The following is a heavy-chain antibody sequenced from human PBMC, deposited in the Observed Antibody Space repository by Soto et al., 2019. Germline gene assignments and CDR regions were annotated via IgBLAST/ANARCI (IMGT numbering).Heavy chain of an antibody. CDR3: TTGYRGSDFDY. CDR1: GFTFNNAW. Sequence: EVQLVESGGGLVKPGGSLRLSCAASGFTFNNAWMSWVRQAPGKGLEWIGLIKSKTDGGTTNYAAPVKGRFTISRDDSKITLYLQMNSLKTEDTAVYSCTTGYRGSDFDYLGQGTLVTVSS. CDR2: IKSKTDGGTT. D-gene: IGHD1-1*01. V-gene: IGHV3-15*01. J-gene: IGHJ4*02.